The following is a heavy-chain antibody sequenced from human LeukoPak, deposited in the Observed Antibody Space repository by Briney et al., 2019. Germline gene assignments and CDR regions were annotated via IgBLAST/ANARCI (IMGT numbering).Heavy chain of an antibody. CDR3: AGSGGLANQGAVFDY. CDR1: GGSISSYY. V-gene: IGHV4-59*01. Sequence: PSETLSLTCTVSGGSISSYYWSFVRRPPGKGLEWIGYIYYSGSVNYNPSLKSRVTISVDTSRNQFSMNLKYVTAADTAVYYCAGSGGLANQGAVFDYWGQGTLVTVSS. D-gene: IGHD3-10*01. J-gene: IGHJ4*02. CDR2: IYYSGSV.